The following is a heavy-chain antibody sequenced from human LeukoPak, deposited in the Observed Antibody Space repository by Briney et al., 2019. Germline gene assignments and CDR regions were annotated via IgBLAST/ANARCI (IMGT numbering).Heavy chain of an antibody. CDR1: GYSFTSYW. V-gene: IGHV5-10-1*01. Sequence: PGESLKISCKGSGYSFTSYWISWVRQMPGKGLEWMGRIDPSDSYTNYSPSFQGHVTISADKSISTAYLQWSSLKASDTAMYYCARLITRYCSSTSCYAGAFDIWGQGTKVTVSS. D-gene: IGHD2-2*01. J-gene: IGHJ3*02. CDR3: ARLITRYCSSTSCYAGAFDI. CDR2: IDPSDSYT.